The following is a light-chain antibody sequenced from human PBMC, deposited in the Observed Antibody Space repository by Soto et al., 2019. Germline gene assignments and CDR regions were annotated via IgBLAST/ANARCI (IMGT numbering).Light chain of an antibody. Sequence: QSALTQPASVSGSPGQSITITCTGTTSQIGIFNYVSWYQHHPGKAPQLMIYEVNNRPSGVSNRFSGSKSGNTASLTISGLQAEDEADYYCSSYTTTTTLVFGTGTKLTVL. V-gene: IGLV2-14*01. J-gene: IGLJ1*01. CDR3: SSYTTTTTLV. CDR1: TSQIGIFNY. CDR2: EVN.